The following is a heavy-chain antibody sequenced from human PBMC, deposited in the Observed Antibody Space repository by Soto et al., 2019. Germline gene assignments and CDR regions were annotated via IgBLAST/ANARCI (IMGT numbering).Heavy chain of an antibody. CDR3: AREGDYDILTGYRQHLNDY. Sequence: SETLSLTCTVSGGSISSSSYYWGWIRQPPGKGLEWIGSIYYTGRSFYNPSLKSRVTISVDTSKNQFSLKLSSVTAAGTAVYYCAREGDYDILTGYRQHLNDYWGQGTLVTVSS. V-gene: IGHV4-39*07. CDR2: IYYTGRS. J-gene: IGHJ4*02. D-gene: IGHD3-9*01. CDR1: GGSISSSSYY.